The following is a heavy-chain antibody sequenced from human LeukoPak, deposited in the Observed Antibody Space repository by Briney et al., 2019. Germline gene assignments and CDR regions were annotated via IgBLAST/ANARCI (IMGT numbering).Heavy chain of an antibody. CDR2: IKSKTDGGTT. J-gene: IGHJ5*02. V-gene: IGHV3-15*01. CDR3: TTEAYYYDSSGYYWMFDP. CDR1: GFTFSNAW. Sequence: GGSLRLSCAASGFTFSNAWMSWVRQAPGKGLEWVGRIKSKTDGGTTDYAAPVEGRFTISRDDSKNTLYLQMNSLKTEDTAVYYCTTEAYYYDSSGYYWMFDPWGQGTLVTVSS. D-gene: IGHD3-22*01.